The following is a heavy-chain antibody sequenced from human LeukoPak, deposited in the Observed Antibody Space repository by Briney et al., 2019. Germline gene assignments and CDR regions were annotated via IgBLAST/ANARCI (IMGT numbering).Heavy chain of an antibody. CDR2: IYYSGST. CDR3: ARGPPRFSSSANWFDP. J-gene: IGHJ5*02. Sequence: PSQTLSLTCTVSGGSISSGSYYWSWIRQPPGKGLEWIGYIYYSGSTNYNPSLKSRVTISVDTSKNQFSLKLSSVTAADTAVYYCARGPPRFSSSANWFDPWGQGTLVTVSS. V-gene: IGHV4-61*01. CDR1: GGSISSGSYY. D-gene: IGHD6-13*01.